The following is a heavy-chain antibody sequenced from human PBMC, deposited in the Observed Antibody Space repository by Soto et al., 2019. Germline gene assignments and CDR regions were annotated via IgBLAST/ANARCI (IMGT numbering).Heavy chain of an antibody. Sequence: GESLKISCRTSGYRFTSYWIAWVRQMPGKGLEWMGIIFPSDSDTRYSPSFQGQVTISADRSTSTVFLQWASLKASDTAVYFCARKDKSGYFNWFDPWGQGTLVTVSS. J-gene: IGHJ5*02. CDR2: IFPSDSDT. V-gene: IGHV5-51*01. CDR3: ARKDKSGYFNWFDP. D-gene: IGHD3-22*01. CDR1: GYRFTSYW.